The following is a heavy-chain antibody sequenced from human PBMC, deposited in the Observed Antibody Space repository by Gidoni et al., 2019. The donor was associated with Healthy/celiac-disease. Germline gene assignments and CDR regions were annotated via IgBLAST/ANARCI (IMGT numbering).Heavy chain of an antibody. CDR2: ISGSGGST. D-gene: IGHD2-15*01. CDR3: AKTLLADYYYYYGMDV. CDR1: GFTFSSDA. V-gene: IGHV3-23*01. J-gene: IGHJ6*02. Sequence: EVQLLESGGGLVQPGGSVSLSCAAPGFTFSSDAMSWVRQAPGKGLEWVSAISGSGGSTYYADSVKGRFTISRDNSKNTLYLQMNSLRAEDTAVYYCAKTLLADYYYYYGMDVWGQGTTVTVSS.